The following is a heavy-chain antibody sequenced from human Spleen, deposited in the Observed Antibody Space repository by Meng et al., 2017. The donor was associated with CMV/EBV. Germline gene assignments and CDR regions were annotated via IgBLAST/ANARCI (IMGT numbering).Heavy chain of an antibody. Sequence: SGFNFSTYGVPWVRQAPRKGLKWMTFLSSDGSNKYYADSVKGRFTISRDNSKNTLYLQMNSLRAEDTAVYYCAKGMTYYDGSGEIDYWGQGTLVTVSS. CDR3: AKGMTYYDGSGEIDY. CDR1: GFNFSTYG. CDR2: LSSDGSNK. D-gene: IGHD3-22*01. J-gene: IGHJ4*02. V-gene: IGHV3-30*18.